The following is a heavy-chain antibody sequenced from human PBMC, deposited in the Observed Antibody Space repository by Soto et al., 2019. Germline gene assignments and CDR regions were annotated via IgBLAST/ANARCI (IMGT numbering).Heavy chain of an antibody. V-gene: IGHV1-8*01. CDR3: ARGSTVSFYYCGMAV. CDR2: MNPNSGNT. J-gene: IGHJ6*02. Sequence: QVQLVQSGAEVKKPGASVKVSCKASGYTFTSYDINWVRQATGQGLEWMGWMNPNSGNTGDAQKFQGRVTMTRNTARITAYRELSSLRSEDRAVYYCARGSTVSFYYCGMAVWGQGTTVTVSS. D-gene: IGHD4-4*01. CDR1: GYTFTSYD.